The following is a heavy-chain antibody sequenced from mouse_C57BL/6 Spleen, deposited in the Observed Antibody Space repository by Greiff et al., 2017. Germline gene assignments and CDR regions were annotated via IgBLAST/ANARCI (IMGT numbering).Heavy chain of an antibody. CDR1: GFNIKDDY. J-gene: IGHJ3*01. CDR2: IDPENGDT. Sequence: VQLQQSGAELVRPGASVKLSCTASGFNIKDDYMHWVKQRPEQGLEWIGWIDPENGDTEYASKFQGKATITADTSSNTAYLQLSSLTSGDTAGYYCTTGYYRWFACWGQGTLVTVSA. CDR3: TTGYYRWFAC. V-gene: IGHV14-4*01. D-gene: IGHD2-14*01.